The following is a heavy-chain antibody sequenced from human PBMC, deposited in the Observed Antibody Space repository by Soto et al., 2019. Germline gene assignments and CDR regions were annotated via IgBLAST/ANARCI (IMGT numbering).Heavy chain of an antibody. CDR1: GFTVTSNY. D-gene: IGHD5-12*01. Sequence: EVQLVESGGGLVQPGGSLRLSCAASGFTVTSNYMSWVRQAPGKGLEWASVIYSDGSTYYADSVKGRFTISRDNSKDTLYLQMNRLRAEDTAVYYCANQRGGYDRDFDYWGQGTLVTVSS. CDR3: ANQRGGYDRDFDY. CDR2: IYSDGST. V-gene: IGHV3-66*01. J-gene: IGHJ4*02.